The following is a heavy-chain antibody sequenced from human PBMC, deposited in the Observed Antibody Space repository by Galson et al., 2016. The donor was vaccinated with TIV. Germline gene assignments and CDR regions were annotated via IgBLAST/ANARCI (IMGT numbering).Heavy chain of an antibody. D-gene: IGHD5-18*01. CDR3: ARGTGFSYGYYY. Sequence: LSLTCGVSGYSISGGFYWAWIRQPPGKGLEWMGTVYHGGRSYYAPSLTGRVSISIDTSKNQFSVILTSVTASDTAVYYCARGTGFSYGYYYWGQGALVTVSS. CDR2: VYHGGRS. V-gene: IGHV4-38-2*01. CDR1: GYSISGGFY. J-gene: IGHJ4*02.